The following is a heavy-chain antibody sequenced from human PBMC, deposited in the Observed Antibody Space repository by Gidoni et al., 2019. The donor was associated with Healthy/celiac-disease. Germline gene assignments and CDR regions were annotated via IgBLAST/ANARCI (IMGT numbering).Heavy chain of an antibody. CDR3: ARAHYYDSSGYPYFDY. J-gene: IGHJ4*02. CDR1: GGSISRYY. D-gene: IGHD3-22*01. CDR2: ISYSGST. V-gene: IGHV4-59*01. Sequence: QVQLQASGPGLVKPSETLSLTCTVSGGSISRYYWSWIRQPPGKGLEWIGYISYSGSTNYNPSLKSRVTISVDTSKNQFSLKLSSVTAADTAVYYCARAHYYDSSGYPYFDYWGQGTLVTVSS.